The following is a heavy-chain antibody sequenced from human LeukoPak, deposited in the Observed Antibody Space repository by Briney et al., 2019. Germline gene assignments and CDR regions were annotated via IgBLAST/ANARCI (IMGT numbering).Heavy chain of an antibody. V-gene: IGHV4-39*01. Sequence: SETLSLTCTVSGGSISSSSYYCGWIRQPPGKGLEWIGSIYYSGSTYYNPSLKSRVTISVDTSKNQYSLKLSSVTAADTAVYYCARQDMSWIQVRVGYYFDYWGQGTLVTVSS. CDR2: IYYSGST. CDR3: ARQDMSWIQVRVGYYFDY. CDR1: GGSISSSSYY. J-gene: IGHJ4*02. D-gene: IGHD5-18*01.